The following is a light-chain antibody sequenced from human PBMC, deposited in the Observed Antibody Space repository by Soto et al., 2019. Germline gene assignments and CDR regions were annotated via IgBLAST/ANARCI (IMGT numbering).Light chain of an antibody. CDR3: QQGGNWPLT. V-gene: IGKV3-11*01. J-gene: IGKJ5*01. CDR2: DAS. Sequence: IVLTLAPATLSLSPGEGATVSCRASRSVSSHLAWYQQKRGQAPRLLIYDASSRASGIPARFSGSGSGTDFPLTISYLAPEAFAVYYCQQGGNWPLTFGQGTRLEIK. CDR1: RSVSSH.